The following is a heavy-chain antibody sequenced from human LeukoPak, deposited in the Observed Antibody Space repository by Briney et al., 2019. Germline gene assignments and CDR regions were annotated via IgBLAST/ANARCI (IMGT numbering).Heavy chain of an antibody. CDR2: IYYSGST. Sequence: SETLSLTCTVSGGSISSYYWSWIRQPPGKGLEWIAYIYYSGSTNYNPSLKSRVTISADKSKNQFSLKLSSVTAADTAVYYCARGPDCSSTSCYSSLYYYYGMDVWGQGTTVTVSS. J-gene: IGHJ6*02. V-gene: IGHV4-59*12. D-gene: IGHD2-2*01. CDR3: ARGPDCSSTSCYSSLYYYYGMDV. CDR1: GGSISSYY.